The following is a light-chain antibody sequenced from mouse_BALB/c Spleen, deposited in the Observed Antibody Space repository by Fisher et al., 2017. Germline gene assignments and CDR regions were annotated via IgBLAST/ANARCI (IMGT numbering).Light chain of an antibody. Sequence: ITQSPSSLSASLGDRVTISCSASQGISNYLNWYQQKPDGTVKLLIYYTSSLHSGVPSRFSGSGSGTDYSLTISNLEPEDIATYYCQQYSKLPWTFGGGTKLEIK. CDR3: QQYSKLPWT. J-gene: IGKJ1*01. CDR2: YTS. V-gene: IGKV10-94*01. CDR1: QGISNY.